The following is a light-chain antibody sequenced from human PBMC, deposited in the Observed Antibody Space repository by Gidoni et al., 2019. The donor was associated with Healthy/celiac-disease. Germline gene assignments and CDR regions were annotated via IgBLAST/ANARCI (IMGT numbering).Light chain of an antibody. CDR2: EVS. Sequence: QSALTQPAPVSGSPGQSITISCTGTSSDVGGYNYVSWYQQHPGKAPKLTIYEVSNRPSGVSNRFSGSKSGNTASLTISGLQAEDEADYYCSSYTSSSTYYVFGTGTKVTVL. V-gene: IGLV2-14*01. CDR3: SSYTSSSTYYV. CDR1: SSDVGGYNY. J-gene: IGLJ1*01.